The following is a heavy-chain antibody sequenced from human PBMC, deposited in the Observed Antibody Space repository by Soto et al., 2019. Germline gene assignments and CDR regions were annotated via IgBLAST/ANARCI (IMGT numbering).Heavy chain of an antibody. CDR2: ISYDGTIQ. CDR1: GFTFSSYG. D-gene: IGHD6-13*01. Sequence: QVQLVESGGGVVQPGRSLRLSCAASGFTFSSYGMHWVRQAPGKGLEWLAVISYDGTIQYNADSIKGRFTISRDNSKNTLFLQMNSLRPEDTAVFFFANSRVGSSWYEGDSWGQGTLVTVSS. V-gene: IGHV3-30*18. CDR3: ANSRVGSSWYEGDS. J-gene: IGHJ4*02.